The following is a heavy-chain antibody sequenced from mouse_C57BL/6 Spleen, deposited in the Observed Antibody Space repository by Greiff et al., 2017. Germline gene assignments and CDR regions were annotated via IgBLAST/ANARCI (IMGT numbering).Heavy chain of an antibody. J-gene: IGHJ2*01. D-gene: IGHD2-12*01. CDR1: GYTFTDYY. Sequence: EVQLQQSGPELVKPGASVKISCKASGYTFTDYYMNWVKQSHGKSLEWIGDINPKNGGTSYNQKFKGKATLTVDKSSSTAYMERRSLTAEDSAVYYCTRLRRGGFDYWGQGTTLTVSS. V-gene: IGHV1-26*01. CDR3: TRLRRGGFDY. CDR2: INPKNGGT.